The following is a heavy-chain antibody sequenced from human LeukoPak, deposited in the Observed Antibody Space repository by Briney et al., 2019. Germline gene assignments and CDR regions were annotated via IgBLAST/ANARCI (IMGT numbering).Heavy chain of an antibody. CDR2: ISGSGGST. J-gene: IGHJ4*02. D-gene: IGHD4-17*01. V-gene: IGHV3-23*01. CDR3: AKKMTTVITFDY. Sequence: QPGGSLRLSCAASGFTFSSYAMSWVRQALGKGLEWVSAISGSGGSTYYADSVKGRLTISRDNSKNTLYLQMNSLRAEDTAVYYCAKKMTTVITFDYWGQGTLVTVSS. CDR1: GFTFSSYA.